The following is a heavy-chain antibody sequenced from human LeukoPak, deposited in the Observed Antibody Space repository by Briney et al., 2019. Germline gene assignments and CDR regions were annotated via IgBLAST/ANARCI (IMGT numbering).Heavy chain of an antibody. Sequence: GGSLRLSCAATGFRFSSYDMHWVRQASGKGLEWVGRIRSKANSYATAYAASVEGRFTISRDDSKNTAYLQMNSLKTEDTAVYYCTRHLSDYWGQGTLVTVSS. CDR2: IRSKANSYAT. V-gene: IGHV3-73*01. CDR1: GFRFSSYD. CDR3: TRHLSDY. D-gene: IGHD3-16*02. J-gene: IGHJ4*02.